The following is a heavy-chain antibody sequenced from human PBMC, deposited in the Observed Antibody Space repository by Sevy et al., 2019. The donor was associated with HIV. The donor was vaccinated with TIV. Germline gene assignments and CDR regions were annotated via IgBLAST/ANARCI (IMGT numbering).Heavy chain of an antibody. V-gene: IGHV4-4*02. D-gene: IGHD2-8*01. J-gene: IGHJ4*02. CDR3: ARVGGAICTNGVCYTYLDY. CDR2: IYHSGNT. CDR1: GASISSGNW. Sequence: SETLSLTCAVSGASISSGNWWSWVRQPPGKGLEWIGEIYHSGNTNYNPSLKSRITISVDNSKNQFSLKLSSVTAADTAVYYCARVGGAICTNGVCYTYLDYWGQGALVTVSS.